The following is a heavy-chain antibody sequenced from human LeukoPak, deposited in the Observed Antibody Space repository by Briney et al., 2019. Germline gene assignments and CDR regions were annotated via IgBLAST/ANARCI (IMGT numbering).Heavy chain of an antibody. CDR1: GFAFSSYS. J-gene: IGHJ4*02. V-gene: IGHV3-21*01. CDR3: ARVLSVTSPFDY. CDR2: ICSSSSYI. Sequence: GGSLRLSCAASGFAFSSYSMTWVRQAPVKGLEWVSSICSSSSYIYYADSVKGRFTISRDNAKNSLYLQMNSLRAEDTAVYYCARVLSVTSPFDYWGQGTLVTVSS. D-gene: IGHD4-17*01.